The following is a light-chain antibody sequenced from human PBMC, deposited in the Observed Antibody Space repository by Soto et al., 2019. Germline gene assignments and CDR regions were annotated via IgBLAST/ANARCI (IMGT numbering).Light chain of an antibody. CDR3: CSYAGTNTFV. CDR1: SSDVGSYNL. V-gene: IGLV2-23*01. Sequence: QSALTQPASVSGSPGQSITISCTGTSSDVGSYNLVSLYQQHPGKAPKLMIYEGNKRPSGVSNRFSGSKSANTASLTISGLQTEDEADYYCCSYAGTNTFVFGTGTKVTVL. CDR2: EGN. J-gene: IGLJ1*01.